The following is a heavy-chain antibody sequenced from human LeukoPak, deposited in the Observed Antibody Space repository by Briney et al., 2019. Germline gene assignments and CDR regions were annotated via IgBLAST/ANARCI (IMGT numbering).Heavy chain of an antibody. D-gene: IGHD3-16*02. CDR2: IYYSGST. V-gene: IGHV4-30-4*08. J-gene: IGHJ4*02. Sequence: SQTLSLTCTVSGGSISSGDYYWSWIRQPPGKGLEWIGYIYYSGSTYYNPSLKSRVTISVDTSKNQFSLKPSSVTAADTAVYYCARAGWKDDYVWGSYRIDYWGQGTLVTVSS. CDR1: GGSISSGDYY. CDR3: ARAGWKDDYVWGSYRIDY.